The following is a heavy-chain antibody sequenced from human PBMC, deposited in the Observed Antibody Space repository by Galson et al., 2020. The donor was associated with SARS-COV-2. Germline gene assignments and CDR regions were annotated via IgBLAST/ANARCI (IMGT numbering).Heavy chain of an antibody. J-gene: IGHJ4*02. CDR2: ISSSGSYI. CDR3: ARDPDVDTVVDS. V-gene: IGHV3-21*01. D-gene: IGHD5-18*01. CDR1: GFTFSSYS. Sequence: GESLKISCAASGFTFSSYSMNWVRQAPGKGLEWVSSISSSGSYIYYADSVKGRFTISRDNAKNSLYLQMNSLRAEDTAVYFCARDPDVDTVVDSWGQGTLVTVSS.